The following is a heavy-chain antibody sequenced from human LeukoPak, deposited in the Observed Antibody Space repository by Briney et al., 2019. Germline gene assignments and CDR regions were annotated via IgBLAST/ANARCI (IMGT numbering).Heavy chain of an antibody. D-gene: IGHD1-26*01. CDR2: IKQDGSEK. V-gene: IGHV3-7*01. CDR3: ARGKIVGATTGLFDY. Sequence: GGSLRLSCAASGFTFITYWMSWVRQAPGKGLEWVANIKQDGSEKYYVDSVKGRFTISRDNAKNSVYLQMNSLRAEDTAVYYCARGKIVGATTGLFDYWGQGTLVTVSS. J-gene: IGHJ4*02. CDR1: GFTFITYW.